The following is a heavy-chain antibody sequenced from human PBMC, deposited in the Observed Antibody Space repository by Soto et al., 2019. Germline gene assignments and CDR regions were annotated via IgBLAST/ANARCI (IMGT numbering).Heavy chain of an antibody. Sequence: QVQLVQSGAEVKKPGASVKVSCKSSGYTFTSYGISWVRQAPGQGLEWMGWISAYNGNTNNAQKLKGRVTMTTDTSTSTAYMELRSLRSDDTAVYYCARDLGGMITFVGVIGIDWGQGTLVTVSS. J-gene: IGHJ4*02. CDR3: ARDLGGMITFVGVIGID. D-gene: IGHD3-16*02. CDR1: GYTFTSYG. V-gene: IGHV1-18*01. CDR2: ISAYNGNT.